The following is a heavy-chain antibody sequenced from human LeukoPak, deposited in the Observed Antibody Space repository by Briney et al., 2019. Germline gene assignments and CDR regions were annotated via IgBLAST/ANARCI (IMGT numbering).Heavy chain of an antibody. CDR3: AKPYSTSVQRYFDY. Sequence: PGGSLRLSCAASGFTFSSHAMSWVRQAPGKGLEWVSAISVSGDNTYYADSVKGRFTISRDNSKNTLYLQMNSLRAEDTAVYYCAKPYSTSVQRYFDYWGQGTLVTVFS. J-gene: IGHJ4*02. CDR2: ISVSGDNT. CDR1: GFTFSSHA. V-gene: IGHV3-23*01. D-gene: IGHD2-2*01.